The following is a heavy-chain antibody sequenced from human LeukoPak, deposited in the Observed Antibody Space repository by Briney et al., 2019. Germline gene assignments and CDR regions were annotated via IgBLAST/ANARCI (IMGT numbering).Heavy chain of an antibody. CDR3: ARRCSSTSCYAGAFDI. J-gene: IGHJ3*02. V-gene: IGHV4-39*02. D-gene: IGHD2-2*01. Sequence: SETLSLTCTVSGGSISSNSYYWGWIRQPPGKGLEWIGSIYYSGSTYYNPSLKSRVTISVDTSKNHFSLKLSSVTAADTAVYYCARRCSSTSCYAGAFDIWGQGTMVTVSS. CDR1: GGSISSNSYY. CDR2: IYYSGST.